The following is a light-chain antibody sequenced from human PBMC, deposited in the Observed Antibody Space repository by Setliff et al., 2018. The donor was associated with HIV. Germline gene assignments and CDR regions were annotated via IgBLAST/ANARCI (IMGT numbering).Light chain of an antibody. Sequence: QSVLAQPASVSGSPGQSITISCTGTSNDVGGHNYVSWYQQYTGKAPKLIIYEVSIRPSGVSNRFSGSKSGKTASLTISGLQAEDEADYYCISYTVNSTPLYVLGTGTKVTVL. CDR2: EVS. V-gene: IGLV2-14*01. CDR1: SNDVGGHNY. CDR3: ISYTVNSTPLYV. J-gene: IGLJ1*01.